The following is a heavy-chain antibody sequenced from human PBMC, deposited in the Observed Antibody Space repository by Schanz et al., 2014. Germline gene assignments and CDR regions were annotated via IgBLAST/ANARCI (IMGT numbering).Heavy chain of an antibody. J-gene: IGHJ6*02. V-gene: IGHV4-34*01. D-gene: IGHD2-8*02. Sequence: QVQLRQWGAGLLRPSETLSLTCAVSGGSFSGYYWTWIRQPPGKRLEWIGEISHSGDTNFNPSLKSRVPISVAKSMNHFSLKVTSVVAADPAVYCCARDSLRGATGGCGMDVWGQATTVSVSS. CDR3: ARDSLRGATGGCGMDV. CDR1: GGSFSGYY. CDR2: ISHSGDT.